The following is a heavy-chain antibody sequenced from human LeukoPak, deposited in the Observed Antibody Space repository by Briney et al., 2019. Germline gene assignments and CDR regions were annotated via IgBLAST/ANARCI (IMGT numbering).Heavy chain of an antibody. Sequence: GGSLRLSCAASGFTFSSSVMGWVRQAPGKGLEWVSSIGSGGKTYYADSVKGRFTISRDTSKNTLCLQMNSLRAEDTALYYCAKEYSYGFDYWGQGTLVTVSS. V-gene: IGHV3-23*01. J-gene: IGHJ4*02. CDR2: IGSGGKT. D-gene: IGHD5-18*01. CDR1: GFTFSSSV. CDR3: AKEYSYGFDY.